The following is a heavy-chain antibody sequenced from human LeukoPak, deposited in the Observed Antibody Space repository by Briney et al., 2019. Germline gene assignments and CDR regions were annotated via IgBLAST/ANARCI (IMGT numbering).Heavy chain of an antibody. CDR1: GGSISSSSYY. CDR3: ARGGRILNWFDP. CDR2: IYYSGST. Sequence: SETLSLTCTVSGGSISSSSYYWGWIRQPPGKGLEWIGSIYYSGSTYYNPSLKSRVTISVDTSKNQFSLKLSSVTAAHTAVYYCARGGRILNWFDPWGQGTLVTVSS. D-gene: IGHD3-16*01. V-gene: IGHV4-39*01. J-gene: IGHJ5*02.